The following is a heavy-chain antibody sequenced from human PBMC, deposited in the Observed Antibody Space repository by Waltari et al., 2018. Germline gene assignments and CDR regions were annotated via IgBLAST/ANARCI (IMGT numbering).Heavy chain of an antibody. CDR2: ISSSGSTI. V-gene: IGHV3-48*03. D-gene: IGHD3-22*01. CDR1: GFTFSSFE. CDR3: ARDRVGSYDPALGAEYFQH. J-gene: IGHJ1*01. Sequence: EVQLVESGGGLVQPGGSLGLSCAASGFTFSSFEMNWFRQATGKGLEWVSYISSSGSTIYYADSVKGRFTISRDNAKNSLYLQMNSLRAEDTAVYYCARDRVGSYDPALGAEYFQHWGQGTLVTVSS.